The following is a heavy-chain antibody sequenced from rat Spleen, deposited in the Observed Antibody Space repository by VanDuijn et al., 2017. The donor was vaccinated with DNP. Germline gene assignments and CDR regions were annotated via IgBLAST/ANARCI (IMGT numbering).Heavy chain of an antibody. CDR3: ARGSDITIAAISYYYAMDA. V-gene: IGHV5-7*01. Sequence: EVQLVESGGGLVQPGRSLKLSCAASGFTFSDYNMAWVRQAPKKGLEWVATISYDGSSTYYRDSVKGRFTISRDNAKSTLYLQMDSLRSEDTATYYCARGSDITIAAISYYYAMDAWGQGTSVTVSS. D-gene: IGHD1-2*01. CDR2: ISYDGSST. J-gene: IGHJ4*01. CDR1: GFTFSDYN.